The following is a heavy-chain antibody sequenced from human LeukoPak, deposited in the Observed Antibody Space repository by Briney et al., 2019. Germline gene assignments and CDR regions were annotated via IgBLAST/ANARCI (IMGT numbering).Heavy chain of an antibody. J-gene: IGHJ4*02. CDR3: AREDDY. CDR1: GFTFSSYA. V-gene: IGHV3-30*04. CDR2: ISYDGSNK. Sequence: PGGSLRLSCAASGFTFSSYAMHWVRQAPGKGLEWVAVISYDGSNKYYADSVKGRFTIPRDNSKNTLYLQMNSLRAEDTAVYYCAREDDYWGQGTLVTVSS.